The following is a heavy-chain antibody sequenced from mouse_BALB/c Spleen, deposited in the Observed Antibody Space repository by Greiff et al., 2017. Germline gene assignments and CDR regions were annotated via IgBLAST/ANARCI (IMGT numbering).Heavy chain of an antibody. Sequence: EVHLVESGGGLVQPGGSRKLSCAASGFTFSSFGMHWVRQAPEKGLEWVAYISSGSSTIYYADTVKGRFTISRDNPKNTLFLQMTSLRSEDTAMYYCARSGPYYGSSYFDDWGQGTTLTVSS. CDR1: GFTFSSFG. J-gene: IGHJ2*01. CDR2: ISSGSSTI. D-gene: IGHD1-1*01. V-gene: IGHV5-17*02. CDR3: ARSGPYYGSSYFDD.